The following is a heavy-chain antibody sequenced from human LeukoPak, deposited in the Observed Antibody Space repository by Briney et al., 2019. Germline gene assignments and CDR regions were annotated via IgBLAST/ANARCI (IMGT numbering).Heavy chain of an antibody. V-gene: IGHV3-33*01. CDR3: ARGLQSPAARPKAYYYYGMDV. J-gene: IGHJ6*02. CDR2: IWYDGSNK. CDR1: GFTFSSYG. Sequence: GGSLRLSCAASGFTFSSYGMHWVRQAPGKGLEWVAVIWYDGSNKYYADSVKGRFTISRDNSKNTLYLQMNSLRAEDTAVYYCARGLQSPAARPKAYYYYGMDVWGQGTTVTVSS. D-gene: IGHD6-6*01.